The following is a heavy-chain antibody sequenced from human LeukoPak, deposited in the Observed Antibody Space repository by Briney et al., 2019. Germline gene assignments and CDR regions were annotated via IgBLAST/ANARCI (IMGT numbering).Heavy chain of an antibody. J-gene: IGHJ4*02. CDR2: ISSSSSYT. CDR3: ARLGNSGYYFDY. D-gene: IGHD4-23*01. V-gene: IGHV3-11*03. CDR1: GFTFSEYY. Sequence: PGGSLRLSCAASGFTFSEYYMGWIRQAPGKGLEWVSYISSSSSYTNYADSVKGRFTISRDNSKNTLYLLMNSLRAEDTAVYYCARLGNSGYYFDYWGQGTLVTVSS.